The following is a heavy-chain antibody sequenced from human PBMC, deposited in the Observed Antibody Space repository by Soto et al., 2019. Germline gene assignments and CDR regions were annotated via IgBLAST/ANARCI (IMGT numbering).Heavy chain of an antibody. CDR3: ARGAAAGGRPFDY. J-gene: IGHJ4*02. CDR2: ISWNSGSI. V-gene: IGHV3-9*01. CDR1: GFTLDDYA. D-gene: IGHD6-13*01. Sequence: PGGSLRLSCAASGFTLDDYAMHWVRQAPGKGLEWVSGISWNSGSIGYADSVKGRFTISRDNAKNSLYLQMNSLRAEDTALYYCARGAAAGGRPFDYWGQGTLVTVSS.